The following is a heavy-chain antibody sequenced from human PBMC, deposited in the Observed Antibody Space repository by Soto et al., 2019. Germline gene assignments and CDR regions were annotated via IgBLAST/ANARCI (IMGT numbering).Heavy chain of an antibody. CDR1: XXXXXXXX. CDR3: ARVRISPDSGAFDI. J-gene: IGHJ3*02. D-gene: IGHD2-15*01. CDR2: ISSSSSYI. Sequence: EVQLVESGGGLVKPGGSXXXXCXXXXXXXXXXXXXXVRQAPGKGLEWVSSISSSSSYIYYADSVKGRFTISRDNAKNSLYLQMNSLRAEDTAVYYCARVRISPDSGAFDIWGQGTMVTVSS. V-gene: IGHV3-21*01.